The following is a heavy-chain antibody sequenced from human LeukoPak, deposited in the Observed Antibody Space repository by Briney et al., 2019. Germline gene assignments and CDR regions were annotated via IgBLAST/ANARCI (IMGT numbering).Heavy chain of an antibody. CDR2: LSYDGAGT. CDR3: ARLQGSATDF. Sequence: GGSLRLSCAASGFTFSSYAMNWVRQAPGKGLEWVSSLSYDGAGTYYADSVKGRFTISRDNSKNMLYLQMNSLRAEDTALYYCARLQGSATDFWGQGTLVTVSS. V-gene: IGHV3-23*01. CDR1: GFTFSSYA. J-gene: IGHJ4*02.